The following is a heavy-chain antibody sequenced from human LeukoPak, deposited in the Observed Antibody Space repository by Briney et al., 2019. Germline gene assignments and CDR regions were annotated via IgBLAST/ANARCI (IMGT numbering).Heavy chain of an antibody. V-gene: IGHV4-59*12. Sequence: PSETLSLTCTVSGGSISSYYWSWIRQPPGKGLEWIGYIYYSGSTNYNPSLKSRVTISVDTSKNQFSLKLSSVTAADTAVYYCARAAFNYYGSGSYLSNFDYWGQGTLVTVSS. CDR3: ARAAFNYYGSGSYLSNFDY. CDR2: IYYSGST. CDR1: GGSISSYY. J-gene: IGHJ4*02. D-gene: IGHD3-10*01.